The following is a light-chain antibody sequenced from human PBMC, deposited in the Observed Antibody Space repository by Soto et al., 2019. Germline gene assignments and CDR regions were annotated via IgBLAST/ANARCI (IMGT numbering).Light chain of an antibody. V-gene: IGKV3-20*01. CDR3: QQYGSSPWT. Sequence: EIVLTQSPATLSLSPGGRATLSCRASQSVGNYLAWYQQKPGQAPRLLIYGASSRATGIPDRFSGSGAGTDFTLTISRLEPEDFAVYYCQQYGSSPWTFGQGTKVDIK. J-gene: IGKJ1*01. CDR2: GAS. CDR1: QSVGNY.